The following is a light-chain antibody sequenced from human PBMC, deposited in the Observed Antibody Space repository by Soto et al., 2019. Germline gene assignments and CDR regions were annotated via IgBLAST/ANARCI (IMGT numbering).Light chain of an antibody. J-gene: IGKJ5*01. CDR1: QSVSSSY. CDR2: GAS. Sequence: EIVLTQYPGTLSLSAGERATLSCRASQSVSSSYLAWYQQKPGQARRLIIYGASSRATGIPDRFSGSGSGTDFTLTISSLEPEDFAVYYGQQRSNWPPITFGQGTRLEIK. CDR3: QQRSNWPPIT. V-gene: IGKV3D-20*02.